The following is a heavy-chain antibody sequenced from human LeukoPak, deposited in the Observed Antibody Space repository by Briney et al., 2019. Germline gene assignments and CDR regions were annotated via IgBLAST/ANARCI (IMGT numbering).Heavy chain of an antibody. CDR2: ISSSSSTI. CDR3: ATIVVVPAAIHTDAFDI. Sequence: GGSLRLSCAASGFTFSSYSMNWVRQAPGKGLEWVSYISSSSSTIYYADSVKGRFTISRDNAKNSLYLQMNSLRAEDTAVYYCATIVVVPAAIHTDAFDIWGQGTMVTVSS. D-gene: IGHD2-2*01. J-gene: IGHJ3*02. V-gene: IGHV3-48*01. CDR1: GFTFSSYS.